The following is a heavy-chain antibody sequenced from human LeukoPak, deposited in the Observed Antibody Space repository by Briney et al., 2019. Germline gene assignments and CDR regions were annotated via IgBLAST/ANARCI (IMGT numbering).Heavy chain of an antibody. CDR2: ISSSSSTI. J-gene: IGHJ4*02. CDR1: GFTFSSYS. D-gene: IGHD2/OR15-2a*01. CDR3: ARDLSWAPLDY. Sequence: GGSLRLSCAASGFTFSSYSMNWVRQAPGKGLEWVSYISSSSSTIYYADSVKGRFTISRDNAKNSLYLQMNSLRAEDTAVYYCARDLSWAPLDYWGQGTLVTVSS. V-gene: IGHV3-48*01.